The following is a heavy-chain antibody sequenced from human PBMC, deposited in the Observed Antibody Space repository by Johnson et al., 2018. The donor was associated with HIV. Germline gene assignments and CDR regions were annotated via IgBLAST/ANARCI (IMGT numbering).Heavy chain of an antibody. CDR1: GFNFDDYG. V-gene: IGHV3-20*04. CDR3: ARVSRLGDLELLSDTLDI. CDR2: INWNGGST. D-gene: IGHD3-10*01. J-gene: IGHJ3*02. Sequence: EVHLVESGGGVIRPGGSLRVSCVASGFNFDDYGMSWVRQAPGKGLEWVSGINWNGGSTSYADSVKGRFTISRDNAKKSLFLQMNTLRVEDTALYYCARVSRLGDLELLSDTLDIWGQGTMVTVSS.